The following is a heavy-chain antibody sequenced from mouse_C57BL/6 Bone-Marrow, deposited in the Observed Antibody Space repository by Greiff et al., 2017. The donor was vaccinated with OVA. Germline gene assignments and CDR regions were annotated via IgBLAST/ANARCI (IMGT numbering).Heavy chain of an antibody. D-gene: IGHD2-5*01. Sequence: EVQGVESGGGLVKPGGSLKLSCAASGFTFSSYAMSWVRQTPEKRLEWVATISDGGSYTYYQDNVKGRFTISRDNAKNNLYLQMSHLKSEDTAMYYCARGGPTIVTTWYFDVWGTGTTVTVSS. V-gene: IGHV5-4*01. J-gene: IGHJ1*03. CDR3: ARGGPTIVTTWYFDV. CDR1: GFTFSSYA. CDR2: ISDGGSYT.